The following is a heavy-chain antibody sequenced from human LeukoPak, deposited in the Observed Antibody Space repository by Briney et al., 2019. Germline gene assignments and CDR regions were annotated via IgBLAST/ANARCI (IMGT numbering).Heavy chain of an antibody. CDR1: GGSISSSSFY. Sequence: PPETLSLTCTVSGGSISSSSFYWGWIRQPPGKGLEWIGSIYYSGTTYYNPSLQSRVNISVDTSKNQFSLKLSSVTAADTAVYYCARERDGVVVPAALYYYYMDVWGKGTTVTVSS. D-gene: IGHD2-2*01. CDR3: ARERDGVVVPAALYYYYMDV. J-gene: IGHJ6*03. CDR2: IYYSGTT. V-gene: IGHV4-39*07.